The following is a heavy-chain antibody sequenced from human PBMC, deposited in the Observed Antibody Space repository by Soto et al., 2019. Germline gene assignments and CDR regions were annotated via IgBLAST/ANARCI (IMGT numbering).Heavy chain of an antibody. Sequence: PGESLKISCKGSGYSFSSYWIGWVRQVPGKGLEWMGFIYPGDSDTRYSPSFQGQVTISADKSISTAYLQWRSLKASDAAMYYFAKHRPCGADCIGSHAFYIWGQGTLVTVSS. CDR3: AKHRPCGADCIGSHAFYI. V-gene: IGHV5-51*01. J-gene: IGHJ3*02. CDR2: IYPGDSDT. D-gene: IGHD2-21*02. CDR1: GYSFSSYW.